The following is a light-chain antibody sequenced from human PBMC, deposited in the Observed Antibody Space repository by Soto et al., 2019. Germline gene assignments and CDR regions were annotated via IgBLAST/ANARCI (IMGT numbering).Light chain of an antibody. CDR3: QPRDNWPCT. Sequence: EIVLTQSPATLSLSPGERATLSCRASQSVRSNLAWYQQKPGQAPRLLIYDASNRATGIPGRFSGSGSGTVFTLTISNLEPDVFSFSYSQPRDNWPCTFRPAAKVEIK. J-gene: IGKJ1*01. CDR1: QSVRSN. V-gene: IGKV3-11*01. CDR2: DAS.